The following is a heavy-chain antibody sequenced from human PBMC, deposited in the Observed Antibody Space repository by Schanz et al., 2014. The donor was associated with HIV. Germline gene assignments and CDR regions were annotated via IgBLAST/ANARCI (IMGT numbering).Heavy chain of an antibody. CDR3: ARGRGDYDAHKFYFDY. CDR1: GYIFNDYY. V-gene: IGHV1-2*02. D-gene: IGHD4-17*01. CDR2: INPKSGRT. J-gene: IGHJ4*01. Sequence: QVQLVQSGAEVKKPGASVKVSCKASGYIFNDYYMHWVRQAPGQGLEWMGWINPKSGRTHYAQKFQGTVTMTRDTPISTAYVDLRSLTSDDTAIYYCARGRGDYDAHKFYFDYWGHGTLVSVSS.